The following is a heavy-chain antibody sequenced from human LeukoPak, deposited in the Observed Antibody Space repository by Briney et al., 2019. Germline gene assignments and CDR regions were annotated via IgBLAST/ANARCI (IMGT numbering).Heavy chain of an antibody. V-gene: IGHV4-39*01. D-gene: IGHD3-10*01. Sequence: PSETLSLTCTVSGGSISSSSYYWGWIRQPPGKGLEWIGSIYYSGSIYYNPSLKSRFTISVDTSKNQFSLKLSSVTAADTAVYYCARLSWFGELLSFYFDYWGQGTLVTVSS. CDR3: ARLSWFGELLSFYFDY. CDR1: GGSISSSSYY. J-gene: IGHJ4*02. CDR2: IYYSGSI.